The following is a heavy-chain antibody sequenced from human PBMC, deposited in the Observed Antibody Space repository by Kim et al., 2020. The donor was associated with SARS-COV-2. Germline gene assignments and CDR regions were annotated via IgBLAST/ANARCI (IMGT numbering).Heavy chain of an antibody. CDR2: IYYSGST. J-gene: IGHJ4*02. Sequence: SETLSLTCNVSGGSISSSSYYWGWIRQPPGKGLEWIGSIYYSGSTYYNPSLKSRVTISVDTSKNQYSLKLSSVTAADTAVYYCASHGNSGYEADYWGQGTLVTVSS. V-gene: IGHV4-39*01. D-gene: IGHD5-12*01. CDR1: GGSISSSSYY. CDR3: ASHGNSGYEADY.